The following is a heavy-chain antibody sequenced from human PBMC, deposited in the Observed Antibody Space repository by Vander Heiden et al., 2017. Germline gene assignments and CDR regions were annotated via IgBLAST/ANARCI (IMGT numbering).Heavy chain of an antibody. V-gene: IGHV4-39*01. D-gene: IGHD3-10*01. J-gene: IGHJ6*02. CDR2: IYYNGDS. CDR3: ARLPLNRGRGLKGGMDV. Sequence: QLQLQESGPGLVKPSETLSLTCTVSDGSIISTRYYWGWIRQPPGKGLEWIANIYYNGDSYYNPSLTRRVTISVDTSKNQFSLKVTSVTAADTAVYYCARLPLNRGRGLKGGMDVWGQGTTVTV. CDR1: DGSIISTRYY.